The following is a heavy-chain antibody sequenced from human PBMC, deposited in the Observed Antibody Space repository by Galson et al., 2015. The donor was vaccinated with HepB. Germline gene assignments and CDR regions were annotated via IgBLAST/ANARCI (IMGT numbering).Heavy chain of an antibody. V-gene: IGHV3-48*04. D-gene: IGHD2-15*01. CDR1: GFTFSRHT. J-gene: IGHJ3*02. Sequence: LRLSCAASGFTFSRHTMSWVRQTPGQGLQWLSYISTNGANIHYADSVKGRFTVARDNAKNTMFLQMNSLRAEDTAVYYCATVLFGSGAYWTFEMWGQVTLVTVSS. CDR2: ISTNGANI. CDR3: ATVLFGSGAYWTFEM.